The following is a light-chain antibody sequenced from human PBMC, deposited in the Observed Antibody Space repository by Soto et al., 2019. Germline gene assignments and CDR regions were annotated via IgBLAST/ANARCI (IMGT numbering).Light chain of an antibody. V-gene: IGKV4-1*01. CDR1: QSLLDIPNNNRDY. CDR3: QQSYGTPIT. CDR2: GAS. J-gene: IGKJ5*01. Sequence: DIVLTQSPDSLAVSLGERATINCKSSQSLLDIPNNNRDYLAWYQHKPGQTPKLLIYGASRRDSGVPERFSGSGSGTDFTLTISRRQPEEVALYYWQQSYGTPITFGQGTRMDIK.